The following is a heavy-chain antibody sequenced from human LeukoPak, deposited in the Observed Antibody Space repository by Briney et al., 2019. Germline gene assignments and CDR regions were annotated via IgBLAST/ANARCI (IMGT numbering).Heavy chain of an antibody. CDR3: AREKFDS. V-gene: IGHV3-30*09. CDR2: VSYEGTIK. J-gene: IGHJ5*01. Sequence: PGRSLRLSCAASGFAFSNFAMHWVRQAPGKGLEWVAVVSYEGTIKYYTDSAKGRFAISRDNSDNKISLQMNNLTTEDTATYYCAREKFDSWGQGALVTVSP. CDR1: GFAFSNFA.